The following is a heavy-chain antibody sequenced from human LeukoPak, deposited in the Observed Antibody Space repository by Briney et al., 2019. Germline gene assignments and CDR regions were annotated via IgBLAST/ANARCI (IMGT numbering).Heavy chain of an antibody. CDR2: IKQDGSEK. D-gene: IGHD3-3*01. V-gene: IGHV3-7*01. CDR3: ARVLYYDFPYYYYYMDV. CDR1: GFTFSSYW. Sequence: GGSLRLSCAASGFTFSSYWMSWVRQAPGKGLEWVANIKQDGSEKYYVDSVKGRFTISRDNAKNSLYLQMNSLRAEDTAVYYCARVLYYDFPYYYYYMDVWGKGTTVTVSS. J-gene: IGHJ6*03.